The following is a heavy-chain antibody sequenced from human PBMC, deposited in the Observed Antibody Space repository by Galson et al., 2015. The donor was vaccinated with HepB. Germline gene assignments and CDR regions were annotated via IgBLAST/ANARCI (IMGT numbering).Heavy chain of an antibody. D-gene: IGHD2-2*01. CDR1: GYSITSNW. V-gene: IGHV5-10-1*01. Sequence: QSGAEVKKPGESLRISCKGSGYSITSNWNSWVRQMPGKGLEWWGWIDPSDSYTNYSPSFQFHVTIAADKSISTAYLQWSSLKASDTAMYYCARLGYCSSTSCYFGTRSYWYFDLWGRGTLVTVSS. CDR2: IDPSDSYT. CDR3: ARLGYCSSTSCYFGTRSYWYFDL. J-gene: IGHJ2*01.